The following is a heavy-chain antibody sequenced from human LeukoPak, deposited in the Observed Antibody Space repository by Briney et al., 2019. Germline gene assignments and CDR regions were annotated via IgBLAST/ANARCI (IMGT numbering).Heavy chain of an antibody. Sequence: GGSLRLSCAASGFTFSSYSMNWVRQAPGKGLEWVSYISSSSSTIYYADSVKGRFTISRHTSKNTLYLQMNSLRPEDTAVYYCARAETTNGYNFDYWGQGTLVTVSS. CDR2: ISSSSSTI. V-gene: IGHV3-48*01. CDR3: ARAETTNGYNFDY. J-gene: IGHJ4*02. CDR1: GFTFSSYS. D-gene: IGHD5-24*01.